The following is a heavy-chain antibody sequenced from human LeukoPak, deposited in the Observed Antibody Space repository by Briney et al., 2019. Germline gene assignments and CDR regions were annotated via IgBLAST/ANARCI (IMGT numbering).Heavy chain of an antibody. D-gene: IGHD6-19*01. CDR3: AREWRTRGFRSGWRIHFDY. J-gene: IGHJ4*02. CDR2: ISSSSYI. V-gene: IGHV3-21*01. Sequence: PGGSLRLSCAASGFTFSSYSMNWVRQAPGKGLEWVSSISSSSYIYYADSVKSRFTISRDNAKNSLYLQMNSLRAEDTAVYYCAREWRTRGFRSGWRIHFDYWGQGTLVTVSS. CDR1: GFTFSSYS.